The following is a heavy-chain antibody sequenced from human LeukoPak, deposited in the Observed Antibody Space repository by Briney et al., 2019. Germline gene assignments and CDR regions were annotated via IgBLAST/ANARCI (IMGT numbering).Heavy chain of an antibody. CDR1: GDSVSSNSVT. J-gene: IGHJ5*02. CDR2: TYYRSTWYN. V-gene: IGHV6-1*01. Sequence: SQTLSLTCAISGDSVSSNSVTRNWIRQSPSRGLEWLGRTYYRSTWYNDYAVSVRGRITFNPDTSKNQFSLHLNSVTPEDTAVYYCARRLTQYDCFDPWGQGILVTVSS. CDR3: ARRLTQYDCFDP. D-gene: IGHD2-2*01.